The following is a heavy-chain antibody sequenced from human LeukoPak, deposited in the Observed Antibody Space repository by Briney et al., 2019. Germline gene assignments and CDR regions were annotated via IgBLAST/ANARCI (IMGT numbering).Heavy chain of an antibody. J-gene: IGHJ4*02. D-gene: IGHD4-17*01. Sequence: GRSLRLSCAASGFTFDDYAMHWVRQAPGKGLEWVSGISWNSGSIGYADSVKGRFTISRDNAKNSLYLQMNSLRAEDTALYYCAKSPRYGDTGGIDYWGQGTLVTVSS. V-gene: IGHV3-9*01. CDR1: GFTFDDYA. CDR3: AKSPRYGDTGGIDY. CDR2: ISWNSGSI.